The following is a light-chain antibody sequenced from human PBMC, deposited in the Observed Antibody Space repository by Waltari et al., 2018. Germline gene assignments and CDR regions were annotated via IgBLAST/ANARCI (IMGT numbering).Light chain of an antibody. CDR2: AAS. CDR3: QQYYSTPVYT. Sequence: DIQMTQSPSSLSASVGDRVTITCRASQGISNSLAWYQQKPGKAPKLLRYAASRLESGVPSRFSGSGSGTDYTLTISSLQPEDFATYYCQQYYSTPVYTFGQGTKLEIK. V-gene: IGKV1-NL1*01. J-gene: IGKJ2*01. CDR1: QGISNS.